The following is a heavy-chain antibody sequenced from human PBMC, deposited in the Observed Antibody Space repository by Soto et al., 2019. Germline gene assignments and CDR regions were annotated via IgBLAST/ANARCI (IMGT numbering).Heavy chain of an antibody. CDR1: GGSISSGDYY. J-gene: IGHJ4*02. CDR3: ARAGEPDSYDSSGYWFDC. CDR2: IYYSGGT. D-gene: IGHD3-22*01. Sequence: QVQLQESGPGLVKPSQTLSLTCTVSGGSISSGDYYWSWIRQPPGKGLEWIGYIYYSGGTDYNPSRYSRVTISVYTPKPPVSLMLTSVPAADAAVYYCARAGEPDSYDSSGYWFDCWGQEPLVTVSS. V-gene: IGHV4-30-4*01.